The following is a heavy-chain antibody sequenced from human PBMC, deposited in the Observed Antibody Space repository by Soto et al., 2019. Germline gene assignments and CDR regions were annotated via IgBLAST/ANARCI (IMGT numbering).Heavy chain of an antibody. CDR2: ISHSGST. Sequence: PSETLSLTCTVSGYSISSGYYWSWIRQTPGKGLEWIGSISHSGSTNYNPSLKSRVTISVDTSKNQFSLKLSSVTAADTAVYYCARGGLYSSSSPDYWGQGTLVTVSS. V-gene: IGHV4-38-2*02. CDR1: GYSISSGYY. CDR3: ARGGLYSSSSPDY. J-gene: IGHJ4*02. D-gene: IGHD6-6*01.